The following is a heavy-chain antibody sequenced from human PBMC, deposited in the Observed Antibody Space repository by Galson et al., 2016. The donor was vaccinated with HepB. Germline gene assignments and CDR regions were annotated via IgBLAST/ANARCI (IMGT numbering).Heavy chain of an antibody. V-gene: IGHV3-48*01. CDR3: ARDRGYYSNDAFDI. D-gene: IGHD3-22*01. CDR1: GFTFNSYS. Sequence: RLSCAASGFTFNSYSMNWVRQAPGKGLEWVSHISPTSSTIYYADPVKGRFTISRDNGKNSLCLQMNSLRAEDTAVYYCARDRGYYSNDAFDIWGQGTMVTVSS. CDR2: ISPTSSTI. J-gene: IGHJ3*02.